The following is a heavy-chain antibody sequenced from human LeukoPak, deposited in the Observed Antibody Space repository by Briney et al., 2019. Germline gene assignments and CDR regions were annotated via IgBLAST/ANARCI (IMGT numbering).Heavy chain of an antibody. J-gene: IGHJ4*02. V-gene: IGHV1-69*13. CDR3: ARGLWFGELLYRLDY. D-gene: IGHD3-10*01. CDR1: GGTFSSYA. CDR2: IIPIFGTA. Sequence: ASVKVSCKASGGTFSSYAISWVRQVPGQGLEWMGGIIPIFGTANYAQKFQGRVTITADESTSTAYMELSSLRSEDTAVYYCARGLWFGELLYRLDYWGQGTLVTVSS.